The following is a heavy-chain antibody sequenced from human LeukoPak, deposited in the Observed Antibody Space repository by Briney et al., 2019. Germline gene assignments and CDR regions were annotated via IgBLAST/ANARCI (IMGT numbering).Heavy chain of an antibody. V-gene: IGHV4-4*02. CDR2: IYHSGST. Sequence: SETLSLTCAVSGGSISSSNWCNWVRQPPGKGLEWIGEIYHSGSTNYNPSLKSRVTMSVDKSKNQSSLKLSSVTAADTAVYYCARRDYYDSWFDPWGQGTLVTVSS. CDR1: GGSISSSNW. D-gene: IGHD3-22*01. CDR3: ARRDYYDSWFDP. J-gene: IGHJ5*02.